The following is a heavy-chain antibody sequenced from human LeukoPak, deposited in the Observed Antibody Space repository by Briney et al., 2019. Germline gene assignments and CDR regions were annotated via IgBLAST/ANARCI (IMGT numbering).Heavy chain of an antibody. J-gene: IGHJ4*02. Sequence: SETLSLTCAVYGGSFSGYYWSWIRQPPGKGLEWIGEINHSGSTNYNPSLKSRVTISVDTSKNQFSLKLSSVTAADTAVYYCARGSIVVVSEYYFDYWGQGTLVTVSS. CDR2: INHSGST. D-gene: IGHD2-15*01. V-gene: IGHV4-34*01. CDR1: GGSFSGYY. CDR3: ARGSIVVVSEYYFDY.